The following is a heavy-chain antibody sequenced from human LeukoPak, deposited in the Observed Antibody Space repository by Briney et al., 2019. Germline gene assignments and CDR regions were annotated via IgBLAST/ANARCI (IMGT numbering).Heavy chain of an antibody. CDR1: GYTFTSYY. CDR3: ARDIRGDLFGGAFDY. CDR2: IIPIFGTA. J-gene: IGHJ4*02. D-gene: IGHD2-21*01. V-gene: IGHV1-69*13. Sequence: GASVKVSCKASGYTFTSYYMHWVRQAPGQGLEWMGGIIPIFGTANYAQKFQGRVTITADESTSTAYMELSSLRSEDTAVYYCARDIRGDLFGGAFDYWGQGTLVTVSS.